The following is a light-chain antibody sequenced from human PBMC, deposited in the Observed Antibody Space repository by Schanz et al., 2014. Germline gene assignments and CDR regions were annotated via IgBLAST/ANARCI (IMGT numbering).Light chain of an antibody. Sequence: MVVTQSPATLSVSPGERASFSCRASQSVGSNLAWYQQKPGQVPRLLIYGASTRATGIPDRFSGSGSGADFTLAISSLDPEDFAVYYCQQYKYWPYTFGQGTKLEIK. CDR3: QQYKYWPYT. CDR2: GAS. J-gene: IGKJ2*01. V-gene: IGKV3-15*01. CDR1: QSVGSN.